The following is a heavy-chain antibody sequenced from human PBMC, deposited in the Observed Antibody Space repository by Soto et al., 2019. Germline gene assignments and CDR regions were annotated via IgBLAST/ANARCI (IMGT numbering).Heavy chain of an antibody. V-gene: IGHV4-4*02. D-gene: IGHD2-2*01. J-gene: IGHJ6*02. CDR1: GDSISATYW. Sequence: QVQLQESGPGLVKPSGTLSLTCTVSGDSISATYWWSWVRQPPGKGLEWIGEISHSGSTTYNPSLTSQVIMSVDKSKNQFPLKVISVTAADTAVYYCARLMPAYGMDVWGHGTTVTVS. CDR2: ISHSGST. CDR3: ARLMPAYGMDV.